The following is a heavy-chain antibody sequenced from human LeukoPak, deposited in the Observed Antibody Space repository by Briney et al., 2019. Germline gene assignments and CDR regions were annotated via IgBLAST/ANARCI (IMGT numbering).Heavy chain of an antibody. CDR2: ISYDGSNK. D-gene: IGHD1-26*01. CDR3: ARDPEVGAQWDYFDY. V-gene: IGHV3-30-3*01. J-gene: IGHJ4*02. CDR1: GFTFSSYT. Sequence: PGGSLILSCVASGFTFSSYTMHWVRQAPGKGLEWVAVISYDGSNKYYTDSVKGRFTISRDNSKNTLYLQMNSLRAEDRAVYYCARDPEVGAQWDYFDYWGQGALVTVSS.